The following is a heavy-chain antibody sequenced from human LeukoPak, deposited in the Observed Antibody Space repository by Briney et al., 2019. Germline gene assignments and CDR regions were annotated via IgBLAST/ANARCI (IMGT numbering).Heavy chain of an antibody. J-gene: IGHJ4*02. Sequence: QTGGSLRLSCAASGFTFSSYAMHWVRQAPGKGLEWVAVISYDGSNKYYADSVKGRFTISRDNSKNTLYLQMNSLRAEDTAVYYCARDSRDGYNRYIFDYWGQGTLVTVSS. CDR2: ISYDGSNK. D-gene: IGHD5-24*01. CDR1: GFTFSSYA. CDR3: ARDSRDGYNRYIFDY. V-gene: IGHV3-30*04.